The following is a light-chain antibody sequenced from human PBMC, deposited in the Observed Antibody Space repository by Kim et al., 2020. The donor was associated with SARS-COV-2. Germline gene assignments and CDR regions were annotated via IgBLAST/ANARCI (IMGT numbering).Light chain of an antibody. J-gene: IGKJ2*01. CDR1: QDISNY. CDR3: QQYHALPRT. Sequence: SASVGDRVTITCQATQDISNYLNWYQQKPGKAPKLLIRDASNLETGFPSRFSGGGSGTFFTFTISRLQPEDIATYYCQQYHALPRTFGQGTKLEIK. V-gene: IGKV1-33*01. CDR2: DAS.